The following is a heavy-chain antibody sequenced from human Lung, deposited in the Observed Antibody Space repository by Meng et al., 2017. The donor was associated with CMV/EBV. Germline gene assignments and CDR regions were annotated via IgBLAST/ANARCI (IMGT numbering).Heavy chain of an antibody. J-gene: IGHJ4*02. D-gene: IGHD2-21*01. Sequence: SVXVSXXASGGTFSSYAISWVRQVPGQGLEWMGGIIPIFGTANYAQKFQGRVTITTDESTSTAYMELSSLRSEDTAVYYCARASQAYCGGDCSEFDYWGQGTLVTVSS. CDR1: GGTFSSYA. CDR2: IIPIFGTA. V-gene: IGHV1-69*05. CDR3: ARASQAYCGGDCSEFDY.